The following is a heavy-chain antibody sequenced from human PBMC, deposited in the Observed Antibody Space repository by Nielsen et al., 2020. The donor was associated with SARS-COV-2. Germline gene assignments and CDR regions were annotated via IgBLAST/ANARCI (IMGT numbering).Heavy chain of an antibody. V-gene: IGHV4-61*01. CDR1: GGSVSSDSYY. J-gene: IGHJ5*02. CDR3: ARPIDGDILTPKA. Sequence: GSLRLSCTVSGGSVSSDSYYWSWIRQPPGKGLEWIGNIYYSGSTNYNPSLKSRLTISVDTSKNQFSLKLSSVTAADTAVYYCARPIDGDILTPKAWGQGTLVTVSS. D-gene: IGHD3-9*01. CDR2: IYYSGST.